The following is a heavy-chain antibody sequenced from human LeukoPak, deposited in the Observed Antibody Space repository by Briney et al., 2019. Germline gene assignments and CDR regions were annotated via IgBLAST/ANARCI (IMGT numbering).Heavy chain of an antibody. D-gene: IGHD3-10*01. J-gene: IGHJ4*02. CDR1: GFSFSSYS. CDR3: ARDRTGGSGSYYMH. CDR2: ISSSSSYI. V-gene: IGHV3-21*01. Sequence: PGGSLRLSCAASGFSFSSYSMNWVRQAPGKGLEWVSSISSSSSYIYYADSVKGRFTISRDNAKNSLHLQMNSLRAEDTAVYYCARDRTGGSGSYYMHWGQGTLVTVSS.